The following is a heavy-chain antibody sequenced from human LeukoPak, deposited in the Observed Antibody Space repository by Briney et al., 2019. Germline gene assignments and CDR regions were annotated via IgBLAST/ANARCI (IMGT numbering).Heavy chain of an antibody. CDR2: INPSGGST. V-gene: IGHV1-46*01. CDR3: ARQPNSSSWYGGYFHYYYMDV. J-gene: IGHJ6*03. Sequence: ASVKVSCKASGYTFTGYYMHWVRQAPGQGLEWMGIINPSGGSTSYAQKFQGRVTMTRDMSTSTVYMELSSLRSEDTAVYYCARQPNSSSWYGGYFHYYYMDVWGKGTTVTVSS. D-gene: IGHD6-13*01. CDR1: GYTFTGYY.